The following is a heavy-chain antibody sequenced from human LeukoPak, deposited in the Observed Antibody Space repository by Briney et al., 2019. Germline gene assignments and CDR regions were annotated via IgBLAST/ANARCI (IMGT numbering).Heavy chain of an antibody. Sequence: GGSLRLSCAASGFTFSSYAMSWVRQAPGKGLEWVSAISGSGGSTYYADSVKGRFTISRDNSKNTLYLQMNSLRAEDTAVYYCAKPLGHYYDSSGYYSFDYWGQGTLVTVSS. D-gene: IGHD3-22*01. J-gene: IGHJ4*02. CDR1: GFTFSSYA. CDR3: AKPLGHYYDSSGYYSFDY. CDR2: ISGSGGST. V-gene: IGHV3-23*01.